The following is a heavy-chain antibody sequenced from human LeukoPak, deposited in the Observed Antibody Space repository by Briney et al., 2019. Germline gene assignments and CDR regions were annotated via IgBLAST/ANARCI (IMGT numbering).Heavy chain of an antibody. Sequence: PSETLSLTCAVYGGSFSGYYWSWIRQPPGKGLEWIGEINHSGSTNYNPSLKSRVTISVDTSKNQFSLKLSSVTAADTAVYYCARHRTRTGLRYWGQGTLVTVSS. D-gene: IGHD4-17*01. J-gene: IGHJ4*02. V-gene: IGHV4-34*01. CDR3: ARHRTRTGLRY. CDR1: GGSFSGYY. CDR2: INHSGST.